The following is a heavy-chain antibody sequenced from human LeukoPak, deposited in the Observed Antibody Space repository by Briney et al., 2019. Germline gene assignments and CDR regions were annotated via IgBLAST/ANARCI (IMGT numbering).Heavy chain of an antibody. V-gene: IGHV1-69*04. J-gene: IGHJ4*02. CDR2: IIPIVGIA. CDR1: GGTFSSYA. CDR3: AIDGEVATIYFDY. Sequence: ASVKVSCKASGGTFSSYALSWVRQAPGQGLEWMGTIIPIVGIANYAQKFQGRATITADKSTSTAYMELSSLRSEDTAVYYCAIDGEVATIYFDYWGQGTLVTVSS. D-gene: IGHD5-12*01.